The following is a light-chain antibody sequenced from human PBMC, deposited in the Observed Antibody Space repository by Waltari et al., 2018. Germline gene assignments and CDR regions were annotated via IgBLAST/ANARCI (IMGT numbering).Light chain of an antibody. J-gene: IGLJ1*01. CDR3: TSYTSSNTYV. CDR2: DVS. V-gene: IGLV2-14*01. CDR1: SSHVGSYNY. Sequence: QSALTQPASVSVSRGQSITISCTGTSSHVGSYNYVSWYQQHPGKAPKLMIYDVSKRPSGVSNRFSGSKSGNKASLTISGLQAEDEADYYCTSYTSSNTYVFGTGTKVTVL.